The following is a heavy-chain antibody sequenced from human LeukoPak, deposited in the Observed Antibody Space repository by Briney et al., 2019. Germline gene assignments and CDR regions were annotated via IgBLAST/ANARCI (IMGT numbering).Heavy chain of an antibody. V-gene: IGHV4-59*01. CDR2: IYYSGSA. Sequence: SETLSLTCTVSGGSISSYFWSWIRQPPGKGVKGRGYIYYSGSANYNPSLKSRVTISVDTSKNQFSLKVNSVTAADTAVYYCARGGDPYTSSSGRAFDIWGQGTVVTVSS. CDR3: ARGGDPYTSSSGRAFDI. CDR1: GGSISSYF. D-gene: IGHD6-6*01. J-gene: IGHJ3*02.